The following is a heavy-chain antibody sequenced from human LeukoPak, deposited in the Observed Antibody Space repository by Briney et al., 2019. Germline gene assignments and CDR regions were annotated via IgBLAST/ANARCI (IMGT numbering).Heavy chain of an antibody. CDR2: IYTSGST. V-gene: IGHV4-4*07. Sequence: PSETLSLTCTVSGGSISSYYWSWIRQPAGKGLEWIGRIYTSGSTNYNPSLKSRVTMSVDTSKNQFSLKLSSVTAADTAVYYCARVRRDGYNFYFDYWGQGTLVTVSS. CDR3: ARVRRDGYNFYFDY. J-gene: IGHJ4*02. D-gene: IGHD5-24*01. CDR1: GGSISSYY.